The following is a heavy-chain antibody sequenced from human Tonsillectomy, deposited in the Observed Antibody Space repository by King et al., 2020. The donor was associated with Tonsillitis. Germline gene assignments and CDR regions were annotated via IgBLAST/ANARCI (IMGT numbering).Heavy chain of an antibody. Sequence: VQLVESGGGVVQPGGSLRLSCASSGFAFNSYGMHWVRQAPGKGLEWVAVISYDASRQNYADAVKGRFTISRDNAKNTLYLQMNSLRAEDTAVYYCARERLYSRAWGIDYWGQGSLVTVSS. J-gene: IGHJ4*02. CDR2: ISYDASRQ. D-gene: IGHD7-27*01. CDR3: ARERLYSRAWGIDY. CDR1: GFAFNSYG. V-gene: IGHV3-33*05.